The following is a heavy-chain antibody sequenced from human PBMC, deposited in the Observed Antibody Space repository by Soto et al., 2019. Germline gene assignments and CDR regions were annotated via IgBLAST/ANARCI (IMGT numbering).Heavy chain of an antibody. CDR1: GFSLSNARMG. Sequence: QVTLKESGPVLVKPTETLTLTCTVSGFSLSNARMGVSWIRQPPGKALEWLAHIFSNDEKSYSTSLKSRLTISKDTSKSQVVLTITNMDPVDTATYYCARIRGMYYDILTGYYQYDYWGQGTLVTVSS. V-gene: IGHV2-26*01. D-gene: IGHD3-9*01. CDR2: IFSNDEK. CDR3: ARIRGMYYDILTGYYQYDY. J-gene: IGHJ4*02.